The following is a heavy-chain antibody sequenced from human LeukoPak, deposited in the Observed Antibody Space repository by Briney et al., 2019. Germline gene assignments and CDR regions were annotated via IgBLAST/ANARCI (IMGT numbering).Heavy chain of an antibody. CDR1: GFTFNSYA. CDR3: AELGITMIGGV. CDR2: ISSSSNVI. J-gene: IGHJ6*04. Sequence: GGSLRLSCAASGFTFNSYAFNWVRQAPGKGLEWVSYISSSSNVIYYTDSVKGRFTISRDNAKNSLYLQMNSLRAEDTAVYYCAELGITMIGGVWGKGTTVTISS. V-gene: IGHV3-48*03. D-gene: IGHD3-10*02.